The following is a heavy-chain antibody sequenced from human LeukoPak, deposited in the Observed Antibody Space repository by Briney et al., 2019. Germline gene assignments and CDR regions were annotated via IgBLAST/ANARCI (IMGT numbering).Heavy chain of an antibody. CDR1: GDSVRNDFYY. CDR3: ARHNAPRRVGFDF. D-gene: IGHD2-2*01. CDR2: LSHAGNT. J-gene: IGHJ4*02. V-gene: IGHV4-39*01. Sequence: PSETLSLTCSVSGDSVRNDFYYWGWIRQPPGKGLEWVACLSHAGNTWYNPSLESRLSISVDTSKNQYSLKFSSVTAADTALYWCARHNAPRRVGFDFWGQGILVTVSS.